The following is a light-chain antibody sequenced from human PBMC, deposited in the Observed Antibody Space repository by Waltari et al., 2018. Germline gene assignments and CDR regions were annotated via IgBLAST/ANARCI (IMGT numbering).Light chain of an antibody. CDR2: DVS. CDR1: SSDVGGYNY. J-gene: IGLJ3*02. V-gene: IGLV2-11*01. CDR3: CSYAGSYSWV. Sequence: QSALTQPRSVSGSPGQSVTISCTGTSSDVGGYNYVSWYQQNPGKAPTLMMYDVSKRPSGVPDRFSRSKSGNTASLTISGLQAEDEADYFCCSYAGSYSWVFGGVTKLTVL.